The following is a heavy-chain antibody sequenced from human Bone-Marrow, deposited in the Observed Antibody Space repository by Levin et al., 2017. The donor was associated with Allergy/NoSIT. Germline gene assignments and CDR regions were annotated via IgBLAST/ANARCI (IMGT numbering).Heavy chain of an antibody. V-gene: IGHV3-33*01. D-gene: IGHD6-6*01. CDR1: GFTFSSYG. CDR2: ISYDGSRK. CDR3: AREAVRPQYYYMDV. J-gene: IGHJ6*03. Sequence: GESLKISCAASGFTFSSYGMHWVRQAPGKGLEWVAVISYDGSRKYYADSVKGRFTISRDNSKNSLYLQMSSLRAEDTAVYYCAREAVRPQYYYMDVWGKGTTVTVSS.